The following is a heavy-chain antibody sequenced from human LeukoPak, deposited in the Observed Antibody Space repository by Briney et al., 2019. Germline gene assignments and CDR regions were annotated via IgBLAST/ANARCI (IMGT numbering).Heavy chain of an antibody. CDR1: GYTFTGYY. CDR2: INPNSGGT. Sequence: ASVKVSCKASGYTFTGYYMHWVRQAPGQGLEWMGWINPNSGGTSYAQKFQGRVTMTRDMSTSTVYMELSSLRSDDTAVYYCARDLPYYDILTMGTFDYWGQGTLVTVSS. V-gene: IGHV1-2*02. D-gene: IGHD3-9*01. J-gene: IGHJ4*02. CDR3: ARDLPYYDILTMGTFDY.